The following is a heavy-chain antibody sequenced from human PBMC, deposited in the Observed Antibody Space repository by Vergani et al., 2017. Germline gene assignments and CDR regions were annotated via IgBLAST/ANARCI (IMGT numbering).Heavy chain of an antibody. CDR3: ARGPTAMVYYYYGMDV. J-gene: IGHJ6*02. D-gene: IGHD5-18*01. CDR1: GGSFSGYY. Sequence: QVQLQQWGAGLLKPSETLSLTCAVYGGSFSGYYWSWIRQPPGKGLEWIGEINHSGSTNYNPSLKSGVTISVDTSKNQFSLKLSSVTAADTAVYYCARGPTAMVYYYYGMDVWGQGTTVTVSS. V-gene: IGHV4-34*01. CDR2: INHSGST.